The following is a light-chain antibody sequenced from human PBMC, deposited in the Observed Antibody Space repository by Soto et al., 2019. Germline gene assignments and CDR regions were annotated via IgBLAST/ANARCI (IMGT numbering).Light chain of an antibody. J-gene: IGLJ2*01. CDR2: GNT. V-gene: IGLV1-40*01. CDR3: QSYDNSLSGSL. CDR1: SSNIGAGYD. Sequence: QAVVTQPPSVSGAPGQRVTISCTGSSSNIGAGYDVHWYQQFPGTAPKLLIYGNTNRPSGVPDRFSGSKSGTSASLAITGLQAEDEADYYCQSYDNSLSGSLFGGGTKPTVL.